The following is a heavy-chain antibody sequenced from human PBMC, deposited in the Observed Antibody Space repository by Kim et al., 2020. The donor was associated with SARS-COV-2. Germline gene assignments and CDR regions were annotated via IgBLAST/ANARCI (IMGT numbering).Heavy chain of an antibody. CDR2: ISYDGSNK. V-gene: IGHV3-33*05. J-gene: IGHJ4*02. Sequence: GGSLRLSCAASGFTFSSYGMHWVRQAPGKGLEWVAVISYDGSNKYYADSVKGRFTISRDKSKNTLYLQMNSLRAEDTAVYYCARESVVVVAATGAVAYWGQGTLVTVSS. D-gene: IGHD2-15*01. CDR3: ARESVVVVAATGAVAY. CDR1: GFTFSSYG.